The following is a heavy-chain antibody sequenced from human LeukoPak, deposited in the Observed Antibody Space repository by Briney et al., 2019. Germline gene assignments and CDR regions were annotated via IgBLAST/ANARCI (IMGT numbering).Heavy chain of an antibody. D-gene: IGHD3-22*01. V-gene: IGHV3-7*01. CDR2: IKQDGSEK. J-gene: IGHJ4*02. CDR1: GFTFSSYW. Sequence: GGSLRLSCAASGFTFSSYWMSWVRQAPGKGLEWVANIKQDGSEKYYVDSVKGRFTISRDNAKNSLYLQMNSLRAEDTAVYYCARDTYYDSSGYYSAGMFDYWGQGTLVTVSS. CDR3: ARDTYYDSSGYYSAGMFDY.